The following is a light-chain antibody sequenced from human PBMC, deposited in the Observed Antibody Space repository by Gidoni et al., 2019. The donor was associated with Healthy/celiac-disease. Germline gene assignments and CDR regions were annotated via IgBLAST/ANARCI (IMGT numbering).Light chain of an antibody. CDR1: QGISSY. J-gene: IGKJ2*01. Sequence: AIRMTQSPSSFSASTGDRVTITCRASQGISSYLAWYQQKPGKAPKLLIYAASTLQSGVPSRFSGCGSGTDFTLTISCLQSEDFATYYCQQYYSYPMYTFGQGTKLEIK. CDR2: AAS. V-gene: IGKV1-8*01. CDR3: QQYYSYPMYT.